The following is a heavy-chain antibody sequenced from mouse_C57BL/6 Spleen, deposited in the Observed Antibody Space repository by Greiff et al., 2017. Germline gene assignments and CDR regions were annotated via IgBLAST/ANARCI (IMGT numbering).Heavy chain of an antibody. D-gene: IGHD1-1*01. CDR1: GYTFTSYW. CDR2: INPSNGGT. Sequence: VKLQQPGTELVKPGASVKLSCKASGYTFTSYWMHWVKQRPGQGLEWIGNINPSNGGTNYNEKFKSKATLTVDKSSSTAYMQLSSLTSEDSAVYYCAGGSGSSLPFAYWGQGTLVTVSA. CDR3: AGGSGSSLPFAY. V-gene: IGHV1-53*01. J-gene: IGHJ3*01.